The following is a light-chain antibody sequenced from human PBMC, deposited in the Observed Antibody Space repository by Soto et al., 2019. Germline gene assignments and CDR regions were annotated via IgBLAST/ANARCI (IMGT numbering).Light chain of an antibody. CDR3: QSYDNSLNHVV. V-gene: IGLV1-40*01. J-gene: IGLJ2*01. CDR1: SSNIGSFYD. CDR2: GDN. Sequence: QSVLTQPPSVSGAPGQRVTIPSSGSSSNIGSFYDVHWYQQLPGTVPKLLIYGDNNRPSGVPDRFSGSKSGTAASLAITGLQAEDEADYYCQSYDNSLNHVVFGGGTKVTVL.